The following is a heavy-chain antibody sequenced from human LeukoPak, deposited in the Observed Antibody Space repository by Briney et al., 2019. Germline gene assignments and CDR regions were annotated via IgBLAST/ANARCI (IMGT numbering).Heavy chain of an antibody. D-gene: IGHD3-16*01. CDR1: GFTFSSYS. J-gene: IGHJ4*02. CDR2: ISSSSSYI. Sequence: PGGSPRLSCAASGFTFSSYSMNWVRQAPGKGLEWVSSISSSSSYIYYADSVKGRFTISRDNAKNSLYLQMNSLRAEDTAVYYCASMLSPRGEWGQGTLVTVSS. CDR3: ASMLSPRGE. V-gene: IGHV3-21*01.